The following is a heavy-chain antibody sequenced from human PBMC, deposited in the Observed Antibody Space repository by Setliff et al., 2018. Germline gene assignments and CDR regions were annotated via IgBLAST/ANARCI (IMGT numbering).Heavy chain of an antibody. D-gene: IGHD4-4*01. J-gene: IGHJ5*02. Sequence: PGGSLSLSCAVSGITFKNAWMTWVRQAPGKGPEWVGRIKSSREGATSDYGAPAKGRFTISRDDSNNMIYLQMNNLKTEDTGFYYCTTGPRDSRNYLNWFDPWGQGTLVTVSS. V-gene: IGHV3-15*01. CDR1: GITFKNAW. CDR2: IKSSREGATS. CDR3: TTGPRDSRNYLNWFDP.